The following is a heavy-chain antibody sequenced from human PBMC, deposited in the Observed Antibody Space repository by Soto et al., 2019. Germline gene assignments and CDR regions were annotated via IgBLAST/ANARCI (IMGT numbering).Heavy chain of an antibody. CDR1: GASMRSYS. D-gene: IGHD3-9*01. Sequence: PSETLSLTCNVSGASMRSYSWTWMRQSPGRGLEWRGNIFYTGNANLNPSLRSRLNVSVDTAKNESSLPLTSVTAADTAVYYCARDLKCWGMDVWGQGTTVTVSS. CDR2: IFYTGNA. CDR3: ARDLKCWGMDV. J-gene: IGHJ6*02. V-gene: IGHV4-59*01.